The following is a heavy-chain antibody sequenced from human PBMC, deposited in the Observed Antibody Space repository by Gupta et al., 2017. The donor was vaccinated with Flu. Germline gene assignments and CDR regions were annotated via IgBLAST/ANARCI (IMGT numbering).Heavy chain of an antibody. J-gene: IGHJ6*02. CDR1: GFTFSSYA. Sequence: EVQLLESGGGLVQPGGSLRLSCAASGFTFSSYAMSWVRQAPGKGLEWVSAISGSGGSTYYADSVKGRFTISRDNSKNTLYLQMNSLRAEDTAVYYCAQQLVPAYYYYGMDVWGQGTTVTVSS. D-gene: IGHD6-6*01. CDR3: AQQLVPAYYYYGMDV. CDR2: ISGSGGST. V-gene: IGHV3-23*01.